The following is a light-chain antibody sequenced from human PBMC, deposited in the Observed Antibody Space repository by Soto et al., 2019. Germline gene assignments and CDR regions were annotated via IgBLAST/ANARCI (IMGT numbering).Light chain of an antibody. J-gene: IGKJ5*01. CDR2: DAS. CDR1: QSISSY. CDR3: QQRSNWPLT. V-gene: IGKV3-11*01. Sequence: EIVLTQSPATLSLSPGERATLSCRASQSISSYLAWYQQKLGQAPRLLIYDASNRATGVPARFSGSGSGTDFTLTISSLEPEDFAVYYCQQRSNWPLTFGHGTRLEIK.